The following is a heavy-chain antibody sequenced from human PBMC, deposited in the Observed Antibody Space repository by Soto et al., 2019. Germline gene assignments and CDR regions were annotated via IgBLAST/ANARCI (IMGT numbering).Heavy chain of an antibody. J-gene: IGHJ1*01. CDR2: ISSSSSTI. CDR3: ARDLEPDYGDYSKYFQH. V-gene: IGHV3-48*01. CDR1: GFTFSSYS. D-gene: IGHD4-17*01. Sequence: EVQLVESGGGLVQPGGSLRLSCAASGFTFSSYSMNWVRQAPGKGLEWVSYISSSSSTIYYADSVKGRFTISRDNAKNSMYLQMNSLRAEDTAVDSWARDLEPDYGDYSKYFQHWGRGTLVTVSS.